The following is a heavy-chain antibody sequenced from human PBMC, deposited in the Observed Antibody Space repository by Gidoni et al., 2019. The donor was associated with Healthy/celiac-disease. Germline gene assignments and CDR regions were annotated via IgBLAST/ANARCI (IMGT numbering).Heavy chain of an antibody. D-gene: IGHD3-3*01. CDR3: ARDAHPYYDFWSGYYGAFEI. J-gene: IGHJ3*02. V-gene: IGHV1-18*01. CDR2: ISAYNGNT. Sequence: QVQLVQSGCEVKKPGASVKVSCKASGYTFTSDGCSWVRPAPGQGLEWMGWISAYNGNTNYAQKLQGRVTMTTDTSTSTAYMELRSLRSDDTAVYYCARDAHPYYDFWSGYYGAFEIWGQGTMVTVSS. CDR1: GYTFTSDG.